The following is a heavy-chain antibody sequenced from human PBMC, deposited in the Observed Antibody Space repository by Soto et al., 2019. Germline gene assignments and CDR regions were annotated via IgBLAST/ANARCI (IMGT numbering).Heavy chain of an antibody. Sequence: GASVKVSCKASGYTFTGYYMHWVRQAPGQGLERMGWINPNSGGTNYVQKFQGWVTMTRDTSISTAYMELSRLRSDDTAVYYCARGLYSGSYFYYYYGMDVWGQGTTVTVSS. V-gene: IGHV1-2*04. J-gene: IGHJ6*02. CDR1: GYTFTGYY. CDR3: ARGLYSGSYFYYYYGMDV. D-gene: IGHD1-26*01. CDR2: INPNSGGT.